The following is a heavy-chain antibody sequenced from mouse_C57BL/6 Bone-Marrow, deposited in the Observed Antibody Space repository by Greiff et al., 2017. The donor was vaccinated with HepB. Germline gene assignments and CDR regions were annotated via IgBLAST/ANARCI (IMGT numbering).Heavy chain of an antibody. CDR2: ISSGGSYT. V-gene: IGHV5-6*01. CDR1: GFTFSSYG. Sequence: EVQGVESGGDLVKPGGSLKLSCAASGFTFSSYGMSWVRQTPDKRLEWVATISSGGSYTYYPDSVKGRFTISRDNAKNTLYLQMSSLKSEDTAMYYCARSYSNPWFAYWGQGTLVTVSA. CDR3: ARSYSNPWFAY. D-gene: IGHD2-5*01. J-gene: IGHJ3*01.